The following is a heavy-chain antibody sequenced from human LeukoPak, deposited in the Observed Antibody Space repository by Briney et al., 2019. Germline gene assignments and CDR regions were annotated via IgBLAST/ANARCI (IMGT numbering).Heavy chain of an antibody. D-gene: IGHD2-2*01. CDR3: ANITVPVVMRRGENWLDP. J-gene: IGHJ4*02. CDR1: GYTFTNYW. CDR2: IYPGDSDT. V-gene: IGHV5-51*01. Sequence: TRGESLKISCEGFGYTFTNYWIAWVRQMPGKGLEWMGIIYPGDSDTRYSPSFQGQVTMSADKSINTAYLQWRRLRASDTGIYFCANITVPVVMRRGENWLDPWGQGTLVTVSS.